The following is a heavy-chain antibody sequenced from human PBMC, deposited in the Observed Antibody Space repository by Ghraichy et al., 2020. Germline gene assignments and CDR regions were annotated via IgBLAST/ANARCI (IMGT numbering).Heavy chain of an antibody. Sequence: ASLRLTCAVYGGSFSGYYWSWIRQPPGKGLEWIGEINHSGSTNYNPSLKSRVTISVDTSKNQFSLKLSSLTAADTAVYYCARGNCSSTSCYLRSRYNWFDPWGQGTLVTVSS. CDR2: INHSGST. CDR3: ARGNCSSTSCYLRSRYNWFDP. CDR1: GGSFSGYY. D-gene: IGHD2-2*01. V-gene: IGHV4-34*01. J-gene: IGHJ5*02.